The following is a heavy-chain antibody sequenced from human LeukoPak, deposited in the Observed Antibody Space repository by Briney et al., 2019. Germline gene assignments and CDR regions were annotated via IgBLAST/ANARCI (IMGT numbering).Heavy chain of an antibody. CDR3: AKDECGVHAAGVFRYFDWLLCSFDY. Sequence: GGSLRLSCAASGFTFSSYAMSWVGQAPGEGLEWGSAISGSGGSTYYADSVKGRFTISRDNSKVMLYLELSSRRGEGRALYCGAKDECGVHAAGVFRYFDWLLCSFDYWGQGTLVTVSS. CDR2: ISGSGGST. D-gene: IGHD3-9*01. V-gene: IGHV3-23*01. J-gene: IGHJ4*02. CDR1: GFTFSSYA.